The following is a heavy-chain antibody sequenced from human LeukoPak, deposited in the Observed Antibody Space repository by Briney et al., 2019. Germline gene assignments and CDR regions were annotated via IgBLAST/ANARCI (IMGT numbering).Heavy chain of an antibody. V-gene: IGHV4-34*01. CDR2: INHSGST. CDR3: ARSERMNYDYVWGSYRYRYFDY. J-gene: IGHJ4*02. D-gene: IGHD3-16*02. Sequence: SETLSLTCAVYGGSFSGYYWSWIRQPPGKGLEWIGEINHSGSTNYNPSLKSRVTISVDTSKNQFSLKLSSVTAADTAVYYCARSERMNYDYVWGSYRYRYFDYWGQGTLVTVSS. CDR1: GGSFSGYY.